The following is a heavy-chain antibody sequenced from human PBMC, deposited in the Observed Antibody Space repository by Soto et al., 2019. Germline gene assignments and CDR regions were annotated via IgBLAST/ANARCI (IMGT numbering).Heavy chain of an antibody. D-gene: IGHD2-15*01. CDR3: ARGEFGYCSGGSCFSPYYMDV. CDR2: IYSGGST. V-gene: IGHV3-53*04. J-gene: IGHJ6*03. CDR1: GFTVSSNY. Sequence: EVQLVESGGGLVQPGGSLRLSCAASGFTVSSNYMSWVRQAPGKGLEWVSVIYSGGSTYYADSVKGRFTISRHNSKNTMYLQMNSLRAEDTAVYYCARGEFGYCSGGSCFSPYYMDVWGKGTTVTFSS.